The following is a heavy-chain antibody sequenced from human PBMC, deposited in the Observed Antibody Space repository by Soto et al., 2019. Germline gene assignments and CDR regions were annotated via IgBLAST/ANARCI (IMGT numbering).Heavy chain of an antibody. J-gene: IGHJ5*02. D-gene: IGHD3-22*01. Sequence: QVQLVESGGGVVQPGRSLRLSCAASGFTFSSYAMHWVRQAPGKGLEWVAVISYDGSNKYYADSVKGRFPISRDNSKNTLHLHMNSVRAEDTAVYYCARPRLMTMRVVVGSWFDPWGQGTLVTVSS. V-gene: IGHV3-30-3*01. CDR2: ISYDGSNK. CDR3: ARPRLMTMRVVVGSWFDP. CDR1: GFTFSSYA.